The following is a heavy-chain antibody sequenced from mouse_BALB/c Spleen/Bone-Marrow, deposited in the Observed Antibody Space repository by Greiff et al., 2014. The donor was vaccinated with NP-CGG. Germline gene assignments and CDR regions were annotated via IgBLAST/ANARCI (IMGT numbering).Heavy chain of an antibody. CDR1: GYTFTSYW. CDR3: LTAEFDY. Sequence: VQLKESGTVLARPGASVKMPCKASGYTFTSYWMHWIKQRPGQGLEWIGAFYPGNSDTIYNQKFKGKAKLTAVTSTSTAYMELSSLTNEDSAVYFCLTAEFDYWGQGTTLTVSS. CDR2: FYPGNSDT. V-gene: IGHV1-5*01. D-gene: IGHD3-1*01. J-gene: IGHJ2*01.